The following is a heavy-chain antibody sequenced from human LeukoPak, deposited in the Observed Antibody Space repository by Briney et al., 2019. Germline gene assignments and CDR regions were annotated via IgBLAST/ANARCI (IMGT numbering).Heavy chain of an antibody. J-gene: IGHJ4*02. CDR2: ISSSSSYI. CDR1: GFTFSDYY. V-gene: IGHV3-11*06. D-gene: IGHD6-13*01. Sequence: KPGGSLRLSCAASGFTFSDYYMSWIRQAPGKGLEWVSSISSSSSYIYYADSVKGRFTVSRDNAKNSLYLQMNSLRAEDTAVYYCAREEQQLVYFDYWGQGTLVTVSS. CDR3: AREEQQLVYFDY.